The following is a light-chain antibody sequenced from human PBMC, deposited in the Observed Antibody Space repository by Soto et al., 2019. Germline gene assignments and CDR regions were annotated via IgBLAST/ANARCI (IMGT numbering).Light chain of an antibody. J-gene: IGKJ5*01. Sequence: EIVLTQSPGTLSLSPGESATLXXRASLNVNSYLAWYQQKPGQAPRLXXYDASNRAPGIPARFSGSGSGTDFTLTISSLEPEDFAVYYCQQRQYWPPITFGQGTRLEIK. CDR2: DAS. V-gene: IGKV3-11*01. CDR3: QQRQYWPPIT. CDR1: LNVNSY.